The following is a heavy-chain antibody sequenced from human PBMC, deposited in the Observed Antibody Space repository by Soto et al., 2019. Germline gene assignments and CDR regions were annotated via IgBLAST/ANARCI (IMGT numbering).Heavy chain of an antibody. D-gene: IGHD2-21*02. CDR1: GGTFSSYA. CDR2: IIPIFGTA. Sequence: VASVKVSCKATGGTFSSYAISWVRQAPGQGLEWMGGIIPIFGTANYAQKFQGRVTITADESTSTAYMELSSLRSEDTAVYYCARFDTPDGGNSEVPYCGQGTLVTVSS. J-gene: IGHJ4*02. V-gene: IGHV1-69*13. CDR3: ARFDTPDGGNSEVPY.